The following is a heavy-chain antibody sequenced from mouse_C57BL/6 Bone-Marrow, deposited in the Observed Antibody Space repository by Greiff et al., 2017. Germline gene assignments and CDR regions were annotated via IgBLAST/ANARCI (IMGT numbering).Heavy chain of an antibody. J-gene: IGHJ3*01. D-gene: IGHD1-1*01. CDR2: IHPENGDT. CDR1: GFNIKDDY. CDR3: TTGYYGSSFLAY. V-gene: IGHV14-4*01. Sequence: VQLQQSGAELVRPGASVKLSCTASGFNIKDDYMHWVKQRPEQGLEWIGWIHPENGDTEYASKFQGKATITADTSSNTAYLQLSSLTSEDTAVYYCTTGYYGSSFLAYWGQGTLVTVSA.